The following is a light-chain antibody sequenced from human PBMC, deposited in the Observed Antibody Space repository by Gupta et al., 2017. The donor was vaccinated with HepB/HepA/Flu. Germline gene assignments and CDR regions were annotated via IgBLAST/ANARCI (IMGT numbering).Light chain of an antibody. CDR1: SSDVGGYNY. Sequence: QSALTHPRPVSGSPGPSVTISCPGTSSDVGGYNYVSWYQQHPGKAPKLMIYDVSKRPSGVPDRFSGSKSGNTASLTISGLQAEDEADYYCCSYAGSYTWVFGGGTKLTVL. V-gene: IGLV2-11*01. CDR2: DVS. J-gene: IGLJ3*02. CDR3: CSYAGSYTWV.